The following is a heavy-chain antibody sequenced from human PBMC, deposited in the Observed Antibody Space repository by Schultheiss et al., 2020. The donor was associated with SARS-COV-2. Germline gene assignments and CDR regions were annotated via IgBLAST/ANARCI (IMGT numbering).Heavy chain of an antibody. D-gene: IGHD6-19*01. Sequence: GGSLRLSCAASGFTFSSYEMNWVRQAPGKGLEWVSYISSSSSTIYYADSVKGRFTISRDNAKNSLYLQMNRLRAEDTAVYYCARDLAAVAGNYYYGMDVWGQGTTVTVSS. CDR3: ARDLAAVAGNYYYGMDV. J-gene: IGHJ6*02. CDR1: GFTFSSYE. V-gene: IGHV3-48*01. CDR2: ISSSSSTI.